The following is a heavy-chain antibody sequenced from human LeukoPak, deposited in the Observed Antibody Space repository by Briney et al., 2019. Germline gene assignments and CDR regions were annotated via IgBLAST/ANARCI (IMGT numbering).Heavy chain of an antibody. CDR2: IWYGGSNK. V-gene: IGHV3-30*02. CDR3: ARPAYCGGNCYYFPDY. D-gene: IGHD2-21*02. CDR1: GFTFSNYG. J-gene: IGHJ4*02. Sequence: GGSLRLSCAASGFTFSNYGMHWVRQAPGKGLEWVAFIWYGGSNKYYADSVKGRFTISRDNSKKTLYLLMNSLRAEDTAVYYCARPAYCGGNCYYFPDYWGQGTLVTVSS.